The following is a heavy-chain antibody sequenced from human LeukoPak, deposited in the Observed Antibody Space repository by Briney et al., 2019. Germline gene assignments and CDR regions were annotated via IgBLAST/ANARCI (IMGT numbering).Heavy chain of an antibody. CDR1: GFTFSSYS. J-gene: IGHJ4*02. Sequence: GGSLRLSCAASGFTFSSYSMNWVRQAPGKGLEWVSSISSSSSYIYYADSVKGRFTISRDNAKNSLYLQMNSLRAEDTAVYYCARARETGYSGYDCDYWGQGTLVTVSS. CDR3: ARARETGYSGYDCDY. D-gene: IGHD5-12*01. CDR2: ISSSSSYI. V-gene: IGHV3-21*01.